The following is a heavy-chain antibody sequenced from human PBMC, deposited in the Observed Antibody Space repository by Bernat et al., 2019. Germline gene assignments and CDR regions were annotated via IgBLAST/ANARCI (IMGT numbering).Heavy chain of an antibody. D-gene: IGHD6-19*01. V-gene: IGHV4-39*01. CDR2: IYYSGST. CDR1: GGSISSSSYY. CDR3: ARHFGQWLVEGMIDY. J-gene: IGHJ4*02. Sequence: QLQLQESGPGLVKPSETLSLTCTVSGGSISSSSYYWGWIRQPPGKGLEWIGSIYYSGSTYYNPSLKSRVTISVDTSKNQFSLQLRSVTAADTAVYYCARHFGQWLVEGMIDYWGQGTLVTVSS.